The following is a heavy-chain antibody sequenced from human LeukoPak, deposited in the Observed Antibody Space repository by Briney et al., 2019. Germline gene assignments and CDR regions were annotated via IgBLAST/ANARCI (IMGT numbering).Heavy chain of an antibody. CDR1: GGTLSRYG. CDR2: LIPTFGST. J-gene: IGHJ1*01. Sequence: SVKVSCKASGGTLSRYGINWVRQAPGQGLEWMGRLIPTFGSTNYAQKFQGRVTITTDESTTTAYMEVSSLTSEDTAVYYCAGEILAPSGVKYFHHWGQGTLVTVSS. CDR3: AGEILAPSGVKYFHH. V-gene: IGHV1-69*05. D-gene: IGHD6-13*01.